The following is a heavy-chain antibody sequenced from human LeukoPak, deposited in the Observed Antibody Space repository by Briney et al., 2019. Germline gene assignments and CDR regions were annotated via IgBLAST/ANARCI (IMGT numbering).Heavy chain of an antibody. CDR2: IYSGGNT. V-gene: IGHV3-53*01. CDR1: GLTVSSNC. J-gene: IGHJ4*02. D-gene: IGHD6-19*01. Sequence: GGSLRLSCAASGLTVSSNCMSWVRQAPGKGLEWVSFIYSGGNTYYADSVKGRFTISRDNSKNTVHLQMNSLRAEDTAVYYCAKDGQIGAVAGDWGQGTLVTVSS. CDR3: AKDGQIGAVAGD.